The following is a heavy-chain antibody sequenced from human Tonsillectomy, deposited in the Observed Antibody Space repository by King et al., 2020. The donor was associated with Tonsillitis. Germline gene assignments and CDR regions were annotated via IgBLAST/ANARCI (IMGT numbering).Heavy chain of an antibody. CDR1: GFSLSTSGMC. CDR2: IDWDDDK. D-gene: IGHD5-12*01. Sequence: TLQESGPALVKPPQTLTLTCTFSGFSLSTSGMCVSWIRQPPGKALEWLARIDWDDDKFYSTSLKTRLTISKDTSKNQVVLTMTNMDPVDTATYYCARISRGYHFGFDPWGQGTLVTVSS. V-gene: IGHV2-70*04. J-gene: IGHJ5*02. CDR3: ARISRGYHFGFDP.